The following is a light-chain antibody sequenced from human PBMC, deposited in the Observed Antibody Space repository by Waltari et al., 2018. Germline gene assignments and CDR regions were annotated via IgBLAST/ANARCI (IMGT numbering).Light chain of an antibody. CDR1: NIGSKS. CDR2: YDS. V-gene: IGLV3-21*04. J-gene: IGLJ3*02. Sequence: SYVLTQPPPGSGAPGKTARITCGGNNIGSKSVHWYQQKPGQAPVLVIYYDSDRPSGIPERFSGSNSGNTATLTISRVEAGDEADYYCQVWDSSSDHWVFGGGTKLTVL. CDR3: QVWDSSSDHWV.